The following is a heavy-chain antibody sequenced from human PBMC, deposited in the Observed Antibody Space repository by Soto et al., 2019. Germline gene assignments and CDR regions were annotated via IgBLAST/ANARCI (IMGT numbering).Heavy chain of an antibody. J-gene: IGHJ6*02. V-gene: IGHV3-53*01. Sequence: GSLSLSCVASGLPVAGSYMAWVRQAPGNGLEWASVIYNDGTTYYSQSVEGRFTISRDTSKNTLYLQMDRLRDEDTAVYYCVRPLPSGQTHAWDVWGQGTTVTVSS. CDR1: GLPVAGSY. CDR2: IYNDGTT. D-gene: IGHD3-10*01. CDR3: VRPLPSGQTHAWDV.